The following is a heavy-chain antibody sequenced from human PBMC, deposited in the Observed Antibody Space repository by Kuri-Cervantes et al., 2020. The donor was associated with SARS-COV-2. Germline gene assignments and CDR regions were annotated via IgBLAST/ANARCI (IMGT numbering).Heavy chain of an antibody. V-gene: IGHV1-2*04. D-gene: IGHD3-22*01. CDR2: INPNXGGT. CDR3: ARSXPFRRLVVIXQGGAFDI. J-gene: IGHJ3*02. CDR1: XXXXXGYY. Sequence: ASVKVSXXASXXXXXGYYMHXVRQAPGQGLXWMGXINPNXGGTXYAQKFQGWVTXTRDTSISTVHIXXSRLRSDXXAVYYCARSXPFRRLVVIXQGGAFDIWGQGTMVTVSS.